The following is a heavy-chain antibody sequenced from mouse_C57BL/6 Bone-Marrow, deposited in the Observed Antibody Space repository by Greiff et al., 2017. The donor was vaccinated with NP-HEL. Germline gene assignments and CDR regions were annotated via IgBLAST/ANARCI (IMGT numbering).Heavy chain of an antibody. J-gene: IGHJ2*01. Sequence: KQSGASVKLSCKATGYTFTGYWIEWVKQRPGHGLEWIGEILPGSGSTNYNEKFKGKATFTADTSSNTAYMQLSSLTTEDSAIYYCARERVNYYFDYWGQGTTLTVSS. CDR2: ILPGSGST. V-gene: IGHV1-9*01. CDR1: GYTFTGYW. D-gene: IGHD2-12*01. CDR3: ARERVNYYFDY.